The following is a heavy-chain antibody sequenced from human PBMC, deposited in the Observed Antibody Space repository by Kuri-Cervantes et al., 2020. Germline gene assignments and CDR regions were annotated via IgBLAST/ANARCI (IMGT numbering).Heavy chain of an antibody. CDR3: AKGDYYYYYMDV. J-gene: IGHJ6*03. V-gene: IGHV3-74*01. CDR2: LKSDGNTP. CDR1: GFSFSNYW. D-gene: IGHD5-24*01. Sequence: LSLTCAASGFSFSNYWMHWVRQAPGKGLVWVSRLKSDGNTPTYADSVKGRFSISRDNSKNTLYLQMNSLRAEDTAVYYCAKGDYYYYYMDVWGKGTTVTVSS.